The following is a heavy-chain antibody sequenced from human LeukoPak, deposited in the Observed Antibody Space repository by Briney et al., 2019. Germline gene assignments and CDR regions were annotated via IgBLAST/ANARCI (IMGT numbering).Heavy chain of an antibody. CDR1: GGSIRSSYYY. D-gene: IGHD2-21*02. CDR2: IYDSGST. J-gene: IGHJ4*02. Sequence: MASETLSLTCTVSGGSIRSSYYYWGWIRQPPGKGLEWIGSIYDSGSTYYSPSLKSRVTISVDTSKKQFSLKLSSVTAADTAVYYCARGSGGDSSYWGQGSLVTVSS. V-gene: IGHV4-39*07. CDR3: ARGSGGDSSY.